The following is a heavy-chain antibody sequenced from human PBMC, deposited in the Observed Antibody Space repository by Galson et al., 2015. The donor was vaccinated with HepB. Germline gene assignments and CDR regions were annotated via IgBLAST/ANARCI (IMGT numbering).Heavy chain of an antibody. Sequence: SLRLSCAASGFTFSSYWMHWVRQAPGKGLVWVSRINSDGSSTTYADSVKGRFTISRDNAKNTLYLQMNSLRAEDTAVYYCARGFYDSSGYPWVYWGQGTLVTVSS. J-gene: IGHJ4*02. V-gene: IGHV3-74*01. CDR2: INSDGSST. CDR3: ARGFYDSSGYPWVY. CDR1: GFTFSSYW. D-gene: IGHD3-22*01.